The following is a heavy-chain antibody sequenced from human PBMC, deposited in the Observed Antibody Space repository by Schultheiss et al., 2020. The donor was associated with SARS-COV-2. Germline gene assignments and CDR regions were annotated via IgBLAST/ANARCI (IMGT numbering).Heavy chain of an antibody. CDR1: GFTFSSYS. CDR2: ISSAGSTI. V-gene: IGHV3-48*01. Sequence: GESLKISCAASGFTFSSYSMNWVRQAPGKGLEWVSYISSAGSTIYYADSVKGRFTISRDNSKNTLYLQMNSLRAEDTAVYYCARLLNWGQGTLVTVSS. J-gene: IGHJ4*02. CDR3: ARLLN.